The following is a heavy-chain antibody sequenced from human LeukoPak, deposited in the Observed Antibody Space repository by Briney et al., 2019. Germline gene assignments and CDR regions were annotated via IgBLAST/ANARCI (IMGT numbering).Heavy chain of an antibody. CDR2: IYHSGST. CDR3: ARVGDSSGYYKGFDI. D-gene: IGHD3-22*01. V-gene: IGHV4-34*01. J-gene: IGHJ3*02. CDR1: GGSISSYY. Sequence: KASETLSLTCTVSGGSISSYYWSGIRQPPGKGLEWIGEIYHSGSTNYNPSLKSRVTISVDNSKNQFSLKLSSVTAADTAVYYCARVGDSSGYYKGFDIWGQGTMVTVSS.